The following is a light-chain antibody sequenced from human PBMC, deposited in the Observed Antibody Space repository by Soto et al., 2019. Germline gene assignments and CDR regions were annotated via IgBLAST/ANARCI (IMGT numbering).Light chain of an antibody. CDR3: QQYNNWPWT. CDR2: GAS. Sequence: EIVMTQSPATLSVSPGERATPSCRASQSVSSNLAWYQQKPGQAPRLLIYGASTRATGIPAGFSGSGSGTEFTLTISSLQSEDFAVYYCQQYNNWPWTFGQGTKVDIK. V-gene: IGKV3-15*01. CDR1: QSVSSN. J-gene: IGKJ1*01.